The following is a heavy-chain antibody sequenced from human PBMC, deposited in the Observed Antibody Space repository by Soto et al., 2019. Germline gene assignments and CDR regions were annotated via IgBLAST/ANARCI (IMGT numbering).Heavy chain of an antibody. D-gene: IGHD3-10*01. CDR2: IYSGGST. V-gene: IGHV4-4*07. CDR1: GGSITTYY. J-gene: IGHJ4*02. Sequence: QVQLQEWGPGLVKPSETLSLTCTVSGGSITTYYWSWIRQPAGKGLEWIGRIYSGGSTNYNPSLRSRVTVSVDMSKNQFSLKLSSVTAADTAVYYSARGPGGFGEFSLDYCGQGTLVTVSS. CDR3: ARGPGGFGEFSLDY.